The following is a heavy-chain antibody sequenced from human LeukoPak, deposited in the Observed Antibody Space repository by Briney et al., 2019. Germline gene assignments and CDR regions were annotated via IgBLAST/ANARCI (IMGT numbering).Heavy chain of an antibody. Sequence: GGSLRLSCAASGFTFSSYSMNWVRQAPGKGLEWVSSISSSSSYIYYADSLKGRLTISRDNAKNSLYLQMNSLRAEDTAVYYCARGDGYNHGDYWGQGTLVTVSS. CDR1: GFTFSSYS. CDR3: ARGDGYNHGDY. CDR2: ISSSSSYI. V-gene: IGHV3-21*01. J-gene: IGHJ4*02. D-gene: IGHD5-24*01.